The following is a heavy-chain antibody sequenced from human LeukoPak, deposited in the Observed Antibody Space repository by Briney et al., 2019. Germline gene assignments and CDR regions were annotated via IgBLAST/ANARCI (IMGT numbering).Heavy chain of an antibody. D-gene: IGHD1-26*01. CDR1: GFSFGDYC. J-gene: IGHJ4*02. V-gene: IGHV3-49*04. CDR2: IRSKAYGGTT. CDR3: ASRSGRQWLPYFDY. Sequence: GRSLRLSCTSSGFSFGDYCMTWVRQAPGKGLEGVGFIRSKAYGGTTEYAASVKGRFTISRDDSKSIAYLQMNSLKTEDTAVYHCASRSGRQWLPYFDYWGQGTLVTVSS.